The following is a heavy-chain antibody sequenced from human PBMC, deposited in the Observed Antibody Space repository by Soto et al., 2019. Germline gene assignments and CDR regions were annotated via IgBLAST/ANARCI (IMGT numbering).Heavy chain of an antibody. CDR1: GYTFTSYD. V-gene: IGHV1-8*01. CDR3: AREKSGYYDY. CDR2: MNPNSGNT. D-gene: IGHD3-3*01. J-gene: IGHJ4*02. Sequence: GASVKVSCKASGYTFTSYDMNWVRQATGQGIEWIGWMNPNSGNTGYAQKFQGRVTITRNTSISTAYMELSSLRSEDTAVYYCAREKSGYYDYWGQGTLLTVSS.